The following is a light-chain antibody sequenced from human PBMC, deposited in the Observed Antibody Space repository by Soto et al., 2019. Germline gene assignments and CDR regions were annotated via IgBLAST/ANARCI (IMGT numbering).Light chain of an antibody. V-gene: IGKV1-27*01. J-gene: IGKJ3*01. CDR2: AAC. CDR1: QGISDY. Sequence: DIQMTQSPSSLSASVGDRVTISCRASQGISDYIAWYQQKPWKAPTLLMYAACTLQSGVPSRFSGSGSGTAFTLTINSLPPENVATYTCQKYSSVPLFGPGTKVDIK. CDR3: QKYSSVPL.